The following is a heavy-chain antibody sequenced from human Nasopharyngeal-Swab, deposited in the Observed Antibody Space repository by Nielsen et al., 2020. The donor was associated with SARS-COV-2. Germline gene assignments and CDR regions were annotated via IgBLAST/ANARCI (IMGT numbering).Heavy chain of an antibody. J-gene: IGHJ4*02. V-gene: IGHV4-39*01. CDR1: GDSITSSSYS. Sequence: SETLSLTCIVSGDSITSSSYSWGWIRQPPGKGLEYIGSVINHGTPDYNPSLKSPVSMSVDTSKNQFSLNLNSVTAADAAVYFCARQRPHSTGDKKGFDFWGQGTLVTVSS. CDR2: VINHGTP. CDR3: ARQRPHSTGDKKGFDF. D-gene: IGHD7-27*01.